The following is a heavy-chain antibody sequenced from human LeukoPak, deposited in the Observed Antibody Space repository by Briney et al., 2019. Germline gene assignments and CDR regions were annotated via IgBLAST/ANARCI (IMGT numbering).Heavy chain of an antibody. CDR3: AKGPFPCIATPGCYFDY. J-gene: IGHJ4*02. D-gene: IGHD6-13*01. V-gene: IGHV3-30*18. Sequence: GRSLRLSCAASGFTFSNYGIHWVRQAPGKGLEWVGLISYDGNNKYYADSVKGRFTISRDNSKNTLYLQMNSLRAEDTAVYYCAKGPFPCIATPGCYFDYWGQGTLVTVSS. CDR2: ISYDGNNK. CDR1: GFTFSNYG.